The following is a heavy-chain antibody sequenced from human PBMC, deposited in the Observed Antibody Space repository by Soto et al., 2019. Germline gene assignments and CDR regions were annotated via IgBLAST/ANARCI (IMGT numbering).Heavy chain of an antibody. CDR3: ATARPVSYFVLEH. Sequence: QVQLQESGPGRVRPSQTLSLTCTVSGDSISSGLYYWTWIRQHPQKGLEWIGYIYSRGNTYYSPSVTIRVAIPVDSSQNLFSLRLTSVTAADTAVYYCATARPVSYFVLEHWGQGTLVTVSS. CDR2: IYSRGNT. V-gene: IGHV4-31*03. J-gene: IGHJ1*01. CDR1: GDSISSGLYY. D-gene: IGHD3-10*01.